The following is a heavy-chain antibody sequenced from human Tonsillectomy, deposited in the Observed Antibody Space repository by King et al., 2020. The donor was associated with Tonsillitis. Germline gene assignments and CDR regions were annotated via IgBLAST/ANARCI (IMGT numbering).Heavy chain of an antibody. J-gene: IGHJ6*02. V-gene: IGHV3-21*01. D-gene: IGHD3/OR15-3a*01. Sequence: VQLVESGGGLVKPGGSLRLSCAASGFTFSSYSMNWVRQAPGKGLVWVSSISSSSSYIYYADSVKGRFTISRDNAKNSLYLQMNSLRAEDTAVYYCARVDTDGMDVWGQGTTVTVSS. CDR2: ISSSSSYI. CDR1: GFTFSSYS. CDR3: ARVDTDGMDV.